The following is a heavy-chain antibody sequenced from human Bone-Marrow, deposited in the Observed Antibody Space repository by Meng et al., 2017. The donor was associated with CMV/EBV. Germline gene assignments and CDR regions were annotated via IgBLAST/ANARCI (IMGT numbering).Heavy chain of an antibody. D-gene: IGHD1-26*01. CDR2: IYYSGGT. Sequence: GYTISSHNWGGRVRQPPGKGLEWIGYIYYSGGTYYNSSLKSRVTMSVDTSKNQFSLRLNSVTAVDTAMYYCTKKSTTETYYPDWGQGTLVTVSS. CDR1: GYTISSHNW. J-gene: IGHJ4*02. CDR3: TKKSTTETYYPD. V-gene: IGHV4-28*01.